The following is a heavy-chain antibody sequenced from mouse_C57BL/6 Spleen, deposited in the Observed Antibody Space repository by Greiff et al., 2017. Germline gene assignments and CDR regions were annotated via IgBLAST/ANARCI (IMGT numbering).Heavy chain of an antibody. CDR2: ISSGSSTI. CDR3: ARGERYYAMDY. J-gene: IGHJ4*01. V-gene: IGHV5-17*01. CDR1: GFTFSDYG. D-gene: IGHD2-13*01. Sequence: EVKVVESGGGLVKPGGSLKLSCAASGFTFSDYGMHWVRQAPEKGLEWVAYISSGSSTIYYADTVKGRFTISRDNAKNTLFLQMTSLRSEDTAMYYCARGERYYAMDYWGQGTSVTVSS.